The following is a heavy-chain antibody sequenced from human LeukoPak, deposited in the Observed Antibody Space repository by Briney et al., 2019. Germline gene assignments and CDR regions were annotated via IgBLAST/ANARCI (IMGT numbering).Heavy chain of an antibody. CDR3: ARGVEPLAANTLAY. D-gene: IGHD1-14*01. CDR1: GFTVIAND. Sequence: GSLRLSCAASGFTVIANDMTWVRQAPGKGLEWVSVLYSDGNTKYADSVQGRFTISRDNSKNTLYLEMNSLSPDDTAVYYCARGVEPLAANTLAYWGQGTLVTVSS. CDR2: LYSDGNT. J-gene: IGHJ4*02. V-gene: IGHV3-53*01.